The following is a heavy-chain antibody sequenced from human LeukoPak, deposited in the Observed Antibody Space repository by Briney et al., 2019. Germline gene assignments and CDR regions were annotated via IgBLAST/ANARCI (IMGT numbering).Heavy chain of an antibody. D-gene: IGHD3-10*02. J-gene: IGHJ4*02. V-gene: IGHV3-23*01. CDR1: GITLSNYG. Sequence: GGSLRLSCAVSGITLSNYGMSWVRQAPGKGLEWVAGISDSGGRTNYADSVKGRFTISRDNPKNTLFLQMNSLRAEDTAVYFCAKRGVVVRVILVGFHQEAYYFDSWGQGALVTVSS. CDR2: ISDSGGRT. CDR3: AKRGVVVRVILVGFHQEAYYFDS.